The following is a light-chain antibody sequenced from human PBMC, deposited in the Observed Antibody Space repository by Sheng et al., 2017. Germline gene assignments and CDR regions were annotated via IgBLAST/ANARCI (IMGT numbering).Light chain of an antibody. V-gene: IGKV1-39*01. CDR3: QQSYSIPYT. J-gene: IGKJ2*01. CDR1: QGISNY. Sequence: DIQMTQSPSSLSASVGDRVTITCRASQGISNYLAWYQQKPGQAPKLLVYAASILQSGVPSRFSGSGSGSDFTLTINSLQSEDFATYFCQQSYSIPYTFGQGTKLEIK. CDR2: AAS.